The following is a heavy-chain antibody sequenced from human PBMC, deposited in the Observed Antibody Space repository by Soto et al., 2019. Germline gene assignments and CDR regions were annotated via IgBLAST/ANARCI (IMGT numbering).Heavy chain of an antibody. V-gene: IGHV4-4*02. J-gene: IGHJ4*02. CDR2: VYHSGST. CDR3: ARPSTSGPRFNY. CDR1: GGSISTSNW. D-gene: IGHD1-1*01. Sequence: QVQLQESGPGLVKPSGTLSLTCAVSGGSISTSNWWSWVRQPPGKGLGWIGEVYHSGSTNYNPSFKGRVARSVEKPKNQFPGKLNSVTAADPAVYYWARPSTSGPRFNYGGQGGLVTV.